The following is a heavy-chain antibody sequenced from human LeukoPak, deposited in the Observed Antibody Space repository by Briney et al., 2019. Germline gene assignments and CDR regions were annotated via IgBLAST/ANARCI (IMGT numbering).Heavy chain of an antibody. J-gene: IGHJ4*02. D-gene: IGHD6-19*01. V-gene: IGHV4-39*01. CDR1: GGSISSSRYY. CDR2: IYYSGST. CDR3: ARRGVAGDC. Sequence: PSETLSLTCTVSGGSISSSRYYWGWIRQPPGKGLEWIGSIYYSGSTYYNPSLKSRVTISLDTSKNQFSLKVSSVTAADTAVYYCARRGVAGDCWGQGTLVTVSS.